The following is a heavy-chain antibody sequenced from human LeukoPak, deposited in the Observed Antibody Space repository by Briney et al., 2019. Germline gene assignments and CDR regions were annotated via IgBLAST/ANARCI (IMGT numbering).Heavy chain of an antibody. D-gene: IGHD5-18*01. CDR2: IYYSGST. Sequence: SETLSLTCTVSGGSISSSSYYWGWIRQPPGKGLEWIGSIYYSGSTYYNPSLKSRVTISVDTSKNQFSLKLSSVTAADTTVYYCARTHEIQLQVTAAFDIWGQGTMVTVSS. J-gene: IGHJ3*02. CDR1: GGSISSSSYY. CDR3: ARTHEIQLQVTAAFDI. V-gene: IGHV4-39*07.